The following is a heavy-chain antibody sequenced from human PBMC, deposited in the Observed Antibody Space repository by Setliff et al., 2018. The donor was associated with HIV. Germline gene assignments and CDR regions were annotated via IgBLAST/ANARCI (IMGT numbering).Heavy chain of an antibody. CDR2: IDHSGST. Sequence: SENLSLTCAVYGESFNDYYWAWNRQPPGKGLEWIGEIDHSGSTKYHASLKRRATISRDTSKNQISLKLGSVTAADTAVYYCARGLNYYGSGSYWPLGYWGQGTLVTAPQ. CDR1: GESFNDYY. D-gene: IGHD3-10*01. J-gene: IGHJ4*02. V-gene: IGHV4-34*01. CDR3: ARGLNYYGSGSYWPLGY.